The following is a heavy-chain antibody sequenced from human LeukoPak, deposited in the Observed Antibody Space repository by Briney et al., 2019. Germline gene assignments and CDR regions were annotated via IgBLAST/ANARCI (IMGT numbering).Heavy chain of an antibody. D-gene: IGHD2-2*01. CDR3: EIEVALYRLLDY. J-gene: IGHJ4*02. Sequence: PSETLSLTSAVSRGAPSSINWGTGVRQPPGKGLEWIGEVHLDGRTNYNPSLKSRLIMSVDLPENSISLTLTSVTSTDTALYNCEIEVALYRLLDYSGQGTLVTVSS. CDR2: VHLDGRT. V-gene: IGHV4-4*02. CDR1: RGAPSSINW.